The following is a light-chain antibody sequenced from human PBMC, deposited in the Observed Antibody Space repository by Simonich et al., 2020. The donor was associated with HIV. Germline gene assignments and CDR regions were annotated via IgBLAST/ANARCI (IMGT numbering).Light chain of an antibody. CDR2: DAS. J-gene: IGKJ5*01. CDR3: QQRSNYPIT. Sequence: EIVLTQSPATLSLSPGERATLSCRASQSVSSYLAWYQQKPGQDPRLLIYDASNRATVLPARFSGSGSGTDFTLTISSLEPEDFAVYYCQQRSNYPITFGQGTRLEIK. V-gene: IGKV3-11*01. CDR1: QSVSSY.